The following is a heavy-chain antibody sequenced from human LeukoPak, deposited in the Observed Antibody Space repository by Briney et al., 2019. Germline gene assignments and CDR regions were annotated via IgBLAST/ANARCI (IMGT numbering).Heavy chain of an antibody. V-gene: IGHV4-31*03. CDR1: GGSIGSGGYY. CDR2: IYYSGST. CDR3: ARARRGRFDY. Sequence: SETLSLTCTVSGGSIGSGGYYWSWIRQHPGKGLEWIGYIYYSGSTYYNPSLKSRVTISVDTSKNQFSLKLSSVTAADTAVYYCARARRGRFDYWGQGTLVTVSS. D-gene: IGHD3-10*01. J-gene: IGHJ4*02.